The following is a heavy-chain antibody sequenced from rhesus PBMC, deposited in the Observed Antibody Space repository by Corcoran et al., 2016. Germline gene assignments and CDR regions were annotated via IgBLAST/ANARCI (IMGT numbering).Heavy chain of an antibody. Sequence: QLQLQESGPGLVKPSETLSVTCAVSGGSISSSYWSWIRQAPGKGLEWIGYIYGSGSSTNSHPSLKSQFTLSVDTSKNQLSLKLSSVTTADTAVYYCARDRTDYYYDSGYYGYDAFDFWGQGLRVTVSS. J-gene: IGHJ3*01. D-gene: IGHD3-28*01. V-gene: IGHV4-169*02. CDR1: GGSISSSY. CDR3: ARDRTDYYYDSGYYGYDAFDF. CDR2: IYGSGSST.